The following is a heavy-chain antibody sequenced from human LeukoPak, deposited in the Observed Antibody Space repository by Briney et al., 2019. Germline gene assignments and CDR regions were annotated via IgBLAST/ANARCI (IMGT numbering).Heavy chain of an antibody. CDR3: AKDYYYGSGSYLGSPDY. CDR2: ISYDVSNK. D-gene: IGHD3-10*01. CDR1: GVTFSSYG. V-gene: IGHV3-30*18. Sequence: GGALRLSCAASGVTFSSYGMHGVRQAPGKGLEWGAGISYDVSNKYYADSVKGRFTISRDNSKNTLYLQMNSLRAEGTAVYYCAKDYYYGSGSYLGSPDYWGQGTLVTVSS. J-gene: IGHJ4*02.